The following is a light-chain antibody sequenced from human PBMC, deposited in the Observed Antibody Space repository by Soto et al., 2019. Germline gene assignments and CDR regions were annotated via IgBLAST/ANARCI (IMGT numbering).Light chain of an antibody. V-gene: IGKV3-20*01. Sequence: IVLTQSPGTLSLSPGERVTLSCRASQSVSSSYLGWYQQQPGQAPRLLIYGASTRATGMPDRFSGSGSGTNFPLTISRLEPEAFAVYHCQYYGSSITFGQGTRLEFK. CDR3: QYYGSSIT. CDR2: GAS. J-gene: IGKJ5*01. CDR1: QSVSSSY.